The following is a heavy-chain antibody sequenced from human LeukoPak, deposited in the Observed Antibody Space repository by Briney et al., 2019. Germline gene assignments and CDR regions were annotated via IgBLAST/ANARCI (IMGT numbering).Heavy chain of an antibody. D-gene: IGHD6-13*01. CDR3: AKDIGWSSSWFQH. V-gene: IGHV3-23*01. J-gene: IGHJ1*01. CDR1: GFTVSSNY. Sequence: PGGSLRLSCAASGFTVSSNYMSWVRQAPGKGLEWVSAISGSGGSTYYADSVKGRFTISRDNSKNTLYLQMNSLRAEDTAVYYCAKDIGWSSSWFQHWGQGTLVTVSS. CDR2: ISGSGGST.